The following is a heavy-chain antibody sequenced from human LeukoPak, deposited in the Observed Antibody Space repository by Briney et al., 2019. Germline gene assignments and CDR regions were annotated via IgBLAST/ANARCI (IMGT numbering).Heavy chain of an antibody. CDR1: GFALSSHW. CDR2: VNRDGSET. CDR3: ARNNGMDV. V-gene: IGHV3-7*03. Sequence: PGGSLRFSCAASGFALSSHWMTWVRQVPGGGPEWVANVNRDGSETYYLDSVKGRFTISKDNAKNSLYLQMNSLRAEDTALYHCARNNGMDVWGQGTTVIVSS. J-gene: IGHJ6*02.